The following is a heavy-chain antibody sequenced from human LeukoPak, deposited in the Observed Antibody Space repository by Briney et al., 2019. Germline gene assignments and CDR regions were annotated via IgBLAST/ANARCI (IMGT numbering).Heavy chain of an antibody. V-gene: IGHV1-69*05. Sequence: ASVKVSCKASGGTFSSYAISWVRQAPGQGLEWMGGIIPIFGTANYAQKFQGRVTITTDESTSTAYMERSSLRSEDTAVYYCARGSIQLWLNFDYWGQGTLVTVSS. CDR3: ARGSIQLWLNFDY. D-gene: IGHD5-18*01. CDR2: IIPIFGTA. CDR1: GGTFSSYA. J-gene: IGHJ4*02.